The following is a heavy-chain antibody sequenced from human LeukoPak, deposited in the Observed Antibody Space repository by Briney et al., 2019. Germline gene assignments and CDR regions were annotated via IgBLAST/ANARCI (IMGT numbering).Heavy chain of an antibody. CDR1: GFTFSSYA. D-gene: IGHD6-19*01. V-gene: IGHV3-23*01. CDR2: ISGSGGST. J-gene: IGHJ4*02. Sequence: GGSLRLSCAASGFTFSSYAMSWFRQAPGKGLEWVSAISGSGGSTYYADSVKGRFTISRDNSKNTLYLQMNSLRAEDTAVYYCAKDYVGSGWIYYFDYWGQGTLVTVSS. CDR3: AKDYVGSGWIYYFDY.